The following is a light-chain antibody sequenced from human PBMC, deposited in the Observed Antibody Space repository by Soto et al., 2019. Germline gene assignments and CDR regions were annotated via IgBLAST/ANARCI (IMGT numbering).Light chain of an antibody. CDR3: CSYAGTGSFVV. V-gene: IGLV2-23*02. Sequence: QAVVTQPASVSGSPGQSITISCTGVSSDVGSYDLVSWYQHHPGKTPKLIIYEAIKRPSGVSVRFSASKSGNTASLTISGLQAEDEADYYCCSYAGTGSFVVFGGGTKLTVL. J-gene: IGLJ3*02. CDR1: SSDVGSYDL. CDR2: EAI.